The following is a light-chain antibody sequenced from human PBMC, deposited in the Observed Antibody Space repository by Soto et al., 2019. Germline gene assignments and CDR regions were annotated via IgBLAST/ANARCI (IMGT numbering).Light chain of an antibody. V-gene: IGKV3-11*01. CDR3: SLRSKWPLA. J-gene: IGKJ1*01. Sequence: VLKRGRARWILSARKSAALCRRASQSVSSYLAWYQQKPGQAPRLLIYDASNRATGIPARFSGSGSGTYFPLSFSGLAPEGFAVYSCSLRSKWPLAFGQGTKVDIK. CDR1: QSVSSY. CDR2: DAS.